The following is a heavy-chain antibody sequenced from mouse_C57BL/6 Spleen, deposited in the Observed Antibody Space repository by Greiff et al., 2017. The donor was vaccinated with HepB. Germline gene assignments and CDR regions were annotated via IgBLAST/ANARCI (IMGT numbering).Heavy chain of an antibody. D-gene: IGHD2-2*01. CDR3: ATSNGYRDAMDY. Sequence: VMLVESGPGLVQPSQSLSITCTVSGFSLTSYGVHWVRQSPGKGLEWLGVIWRGGSTDYNAAFMSRLSITKDNSKSQVFFKMNSLQADDTAIYYCATSNGYRDAMDYWGQGTSVTVSS. V-gene: IGHV2-5*01. CDR1: GFSLTSYG. J-gene: IGHJ4*01. CDR2: IWRGGST.